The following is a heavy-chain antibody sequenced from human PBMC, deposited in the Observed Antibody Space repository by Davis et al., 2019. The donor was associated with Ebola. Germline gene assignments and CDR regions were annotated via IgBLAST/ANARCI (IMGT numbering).Heavy chain of an antibody. V-gene: IGHV5-51*01. CDR2: IYPGDSDT. J-gene: IGHJ4*02. CDR3: ARHSGSYFPDDY. Sequence: GESLKISCKGSGYNFNNYWIGWVRQMPGKGLEWMGIIYPGDSDTRYSPSFQGQVTISADKSISTAYLQWSSLKASDTAIYYCARHSGSYFPDDYWGQGTLVTVSS. CDR1: GYNFNNYW. D-gene: IGHD1-26*01.